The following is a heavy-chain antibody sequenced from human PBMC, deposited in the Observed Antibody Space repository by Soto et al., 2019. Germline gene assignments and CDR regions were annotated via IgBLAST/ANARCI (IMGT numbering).Heavy chain of an antibody. CDR2: INANSGGT. J-gene: IGHJ4*02. D-gene: IGHD3-22*01. CDR1: GSTFSGYY. Sequence: QVQVVQSGAEVKKPGASVKVSCKAPGSTFSGYYIHWVRQAPGEGLEWMGWINANSGGTNYAQKFQGRVTLTKDTSISTGYMALSRLTSDDRAVYYCAVHFPDYYDSSGYLNWGQGTLVTVSS. CDR3: AVHFPDYYDSSGYLN. V-gene: IGHV1-2*02.